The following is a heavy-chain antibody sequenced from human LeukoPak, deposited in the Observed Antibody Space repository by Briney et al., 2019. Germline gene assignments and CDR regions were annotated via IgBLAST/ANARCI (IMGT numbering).Heavy chain of an antibody. Sequence: NPSETLSLTCTVSGGSISSYYWSWIRQPPGKGLEWIGYIYYSGSTNYNPSLKSRVTISVDTSKNQFSLKLSSVTAADTAVYYCARQGDSSGWYYYYYMDVRGKGTTVTVSS. V-gene: IGHV4-59*08. CDR2: IYYSGST. CDR1: GGSISSYY. D-gene: IGHD6-19*01. J-gene: IGHJ6*03. CDR3: ARQGDSSGWYYYYYMDV.